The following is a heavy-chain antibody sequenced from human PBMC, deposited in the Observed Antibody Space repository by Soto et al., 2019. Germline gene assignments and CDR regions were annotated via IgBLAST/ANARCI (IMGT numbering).Heavy chain of an antibody. D-gene: IGHD6-13*01. V-gene: IGHV3-74*01. CDR3: ERFGIATPGGLDY. Sequence: PGGSLRLSCAASGFTFSSYWMHWVRQAPGKGLVWVSRINSDGSSTSYADSVKGRITISRDNSKNTLYLEMNNPRAEDTAVYYCERFGIATPGGLDYWGQGTLVTVSS. CDR2: INSDGSST. J-gene: IGHJ4*02. CDR1: GFTFSSYW.